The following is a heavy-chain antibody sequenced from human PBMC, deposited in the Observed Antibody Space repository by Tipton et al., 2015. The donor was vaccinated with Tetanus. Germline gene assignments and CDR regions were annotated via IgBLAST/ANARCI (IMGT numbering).Heavy chain of an antibody. V-gene: IGHV4-4*07. D-gene: IGHD5-24*01. CDR1: RGPISSYY. CDR3: ARGITDGYNRRLDY. J-gene: IGHJ4*02. Sequence: TLSLTCSVSRGPISSYYWSWIRQPAGKGLEWIGHISNGNPDYSVSLKSRVALSVDTSKNEVSLKLRSVTAADTGVYYCARGITDGYNRRLDYWGQGILVAVSP. CDR2: ISNGNP.